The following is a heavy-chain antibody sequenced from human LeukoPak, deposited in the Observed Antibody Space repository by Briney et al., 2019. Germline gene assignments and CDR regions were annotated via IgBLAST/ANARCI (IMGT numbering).Heavy chain of an antibody. CDR2: IYYSGST. V-gene: IGHV4-59*01. J-gene: IGHJ4*02. Sequence: SETLSLTCTVSGGSISSYYWSWFRQPPGKGLEWIGQIYYSGSTNYNPSLKSRVTISVDTSKNQFSLKLSSVTAADTAVYYCAREGSGTGYYKYWGQGTLVTVSS. CDR3: AREGSGTGYYKY. D-gene: IGHD3-9*01. CDR1: GGSISSYY.